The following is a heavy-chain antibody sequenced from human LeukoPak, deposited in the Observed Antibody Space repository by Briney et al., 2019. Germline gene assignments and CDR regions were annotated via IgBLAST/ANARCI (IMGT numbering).Heavy chain of an antibody. CDR2: ISGSGGSI. V-gene: IGHV3-21*01. CDR1: RFTFSSYA. Sequence: GGSLRLSCAASRFTFSSYAMNWVRQAPGKGLEWVSAISGSGGSIYYADSVKGRFTISRDNAKNSLYLQMNSLRAEDTAVYYCARGGGVVVTTRTDYWGQGTLVTVSS. D-gene: IGHD3-22*01. J-gene: IGHJ4*02. CDR3: ARGGGVVVTTRTDY.